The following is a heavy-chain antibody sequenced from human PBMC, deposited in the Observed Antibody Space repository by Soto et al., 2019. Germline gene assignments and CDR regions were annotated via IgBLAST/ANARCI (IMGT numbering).Heavy chain of an antibody. V-gene: IGHV4-34*01. J-gene: IGHJ4*02. CDR3: ASSGYDFWSGYYTDIDY. Sequence: PSETLSLTCAVYGGSFSGYYWSWIRQPPGKGLEWIGEINHSGSTNYNPSLKSRVTISVDTSKNQFSLKLSSVTAADTAVYDCASSGYDFWSGYYTDIDYWGQGTLVTVSS. CDR2: INHSGST. CDR1: GGSFSGYY. D-gene: IGHD3-3*01.